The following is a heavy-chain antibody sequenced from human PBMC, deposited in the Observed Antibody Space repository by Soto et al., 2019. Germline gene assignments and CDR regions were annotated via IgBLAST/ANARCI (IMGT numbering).Heavy chain of an antibody. CDR2: IKQDGSEK. Sequence: GGSLRLSCAASGFTFSSYWMSWVRQAPGKGLEWVANIKQDGSEKYYVDSVKGRFTISRDNAKNSLYLQMNSLRAEDTAVYYCARDLRGRITIFGVVIRTSDAFDIWGQGTMVTV. CDR3: ARDLRGRITIFGVVIRTSDAFDI. J-gene: IGHJ3*02. CDR1: GFTFSSYW. D-gene: IGHD3-3*01. V-gene: IGHV3-7*05.